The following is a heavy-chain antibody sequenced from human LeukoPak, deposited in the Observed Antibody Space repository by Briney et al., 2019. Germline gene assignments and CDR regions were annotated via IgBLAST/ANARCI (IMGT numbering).Heavy chain of an antibody. CDR3: ARFRTTFGELNH. V-gene: IGHV4-59*01. CDR2: IYYSGSS. J-gene: IGHJ5*02. CDR1: GGSISSYY. D-gene: IGHD3-10*01. Sequence: SETLSLTCTVSGGSISSYYWSWIRQPPGKGLEWIGYIYYSGSSNYNPSLKSRVTISVDTSKNQFSLKLSSMTAADTAVYCCARFRTTFGELNHWGQGTLVTVSS.